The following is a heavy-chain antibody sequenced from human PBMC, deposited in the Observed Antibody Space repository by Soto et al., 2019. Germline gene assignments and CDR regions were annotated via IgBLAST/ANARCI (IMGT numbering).Heavy chain of an antibody. Sequence: PSETLSLTCAVYGGSFSGYYWSWIRQPPGKGLEWIGEINHSGSTNYNPSLKSRVTISVDTSKNQFSLKLSSVTAADTAVYYCARVLYSSIPPGYFQHWRQGTLVTVSS. V-gene: IGHV4-34*01. J-gene: IGHJ1*01. CDR3: ARVLYSSIPPGYFQH. CDR2: INHSGST. D-gene: IGHD6-13*01. CDR1: GGSFSGYY.